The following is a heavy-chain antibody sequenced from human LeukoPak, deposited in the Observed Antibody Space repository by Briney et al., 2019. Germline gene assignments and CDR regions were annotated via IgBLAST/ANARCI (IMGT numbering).Heavy chain of an antibody. J-gene: IGHJ6*03. D-gene: IGHD2-8*01. CDR3: ARARGYCTNGVCYRLRTAYYYYYMDV. Sequence: SETPSLTCAVYGGSFSGYYWSWIRQPPGKGLEWIGEINHSGSTNYNPSLKSRVTISVDTSKNQFSLKLSSVTAADTAVYYCARARGYCTNGVCYRLRTAYYYYYMDVWGKGTTVTVSS. CDR2: INHSGST. CDR1: GGSFSGYY. V-gene: IGHV4-34*01.